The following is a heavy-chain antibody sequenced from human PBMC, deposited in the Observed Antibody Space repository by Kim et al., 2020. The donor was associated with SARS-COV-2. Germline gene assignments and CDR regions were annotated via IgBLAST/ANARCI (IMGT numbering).Heavy chain of an antibody. CDR2: IYYSGST. V-gene: IGHV4-59*08. CDR1: GGSISSYY. J-gene: IGHJ6*02. D-gene: IGHD5-12*01. CDR3: ARGLRWLQGDYGMDV. Sequence: SETLSLTCTVSGGSISSYYWSWIRQPPGKGLEWIGYIYYSGSTNYNPSLKSRVTISVDTSKNQFSLKLSSVTAADTAVYYCARGLRWLQGDYGMDVWGQGTTVTVSS.